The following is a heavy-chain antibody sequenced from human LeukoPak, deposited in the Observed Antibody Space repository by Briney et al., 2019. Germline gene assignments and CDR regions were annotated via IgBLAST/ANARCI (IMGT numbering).Heavy chain of an antibody. CDR2: INHSGST. V-gene: IGHV4-34*01. CDR1: GGSFSGYY. CDR3: ARGGITIFGVVIRYYGMDV. Sequence: PSETLSLTCAVYGGSFSGYYWSWIRRPPGKGLEWIGEINHSGSTNYNPSLKSRVTISVDTSKNQFSLKLSSVTAADTAVYYCARGGITIFGVVIRYYGMDVWGQGTTVTVSS. D-gene: IGHD3-3*01. J-gene: IGHJ6*02.